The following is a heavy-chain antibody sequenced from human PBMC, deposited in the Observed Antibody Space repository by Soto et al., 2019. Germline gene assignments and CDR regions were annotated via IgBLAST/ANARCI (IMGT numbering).Heavy chain of an antibody. CDR3: AKDGAGGVVITAHFDY. CDR2: ISWNSGSI. J-gene: IGHJ4*02. Sequence: VQLVESGGGVVQPGRSLRLSCAASGFTFSSYAMHWVRQARGKGLEWVSGISWNSGSIGYADSVKGRFTISRDNAKNSLYLQMNSLRAEDTALYYCAKDGAGGVVITAHFDYWGQGTLVTVSS. CDR1: GFTFSSYA. V-gene: IGHV3-9*01. D-gene: IGHD3-22*01.